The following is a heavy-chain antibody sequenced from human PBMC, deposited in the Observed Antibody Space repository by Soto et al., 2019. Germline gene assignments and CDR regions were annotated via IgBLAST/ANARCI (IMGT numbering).Heavy chain of an antibody. J-gene: IGHJ6*02. Sequence: ASVKVSCKASGYIFVNYGMAWVRQAPGQGLEWMGWISPYTGNTHSATKVQGRLTMTTDTSTSTAYMDLGSLTSDDTAVYYCVMVDNYVTPTPQDVWGQGTTVTVSS. CDR2: ISPYTGNT. D-gene: IGHD3-16*01. V-gene: IGHV1-18*01. CDR1: GYIFVNYG. CDR3: VMVDNYVTPTPQDV.